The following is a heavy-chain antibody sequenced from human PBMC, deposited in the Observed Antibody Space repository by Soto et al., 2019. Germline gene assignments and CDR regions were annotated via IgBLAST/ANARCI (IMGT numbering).Heavy chain of an antibody. CDR3: AKDLVAVAAIDLSATDY. CDR2: ISYDGSNK. Sequence: GGSLRLSCAASGFTFSSYGMHWVRQAPGKGLEWVAVISYDGSNKYYADSVKGRFTISRDNSKNTLYLQMNSLRAEDTAVYYCAKDLVAVAAIDLSATDYWGQGTLVTVSS. D-gene: IGHD6-19*01. CDR1: GFTFSSYG. V-gene: IGHV3-30*18. J-gene: IGHJ4*02.